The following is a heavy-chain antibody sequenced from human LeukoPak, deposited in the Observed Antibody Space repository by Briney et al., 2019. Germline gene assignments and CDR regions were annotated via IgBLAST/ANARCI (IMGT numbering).Heavy chain of an antibody. CDR2: IYHSGST. CDR1: GYSISSGYY. Sequence: SETLSLTCTVSGYSISSGYYWGWIRQPPGKGLEWIGNIYHSGSTNYNPSLKSRVTISVDTSKNQFSLKLSSVTAADTAVYYCARGLRGYSYGYVSYYMDVWGKGTTVTVSS. V-gene: IGHV4-38-2*02. J-gene: IGHJ6*03. D-gene: IGHD5-18*01. CDR3: ARGLRGYSYGYVSYYMDV.